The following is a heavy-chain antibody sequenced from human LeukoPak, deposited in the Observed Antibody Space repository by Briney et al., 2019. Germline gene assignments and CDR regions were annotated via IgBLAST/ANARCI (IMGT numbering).Heavy chain of an antibody. CDR2: IYSGGST. J-gene: IGHJ6*02. D-gene: IGHD2-15*01. Sequence: GGSLRLSCAASGFTVSSNYMSWVRQAPGKGLEWVSVIYSGGSTYYADSVKGRFTISRDNSKNTLYLQMNSLRAEDTAVYYCARQGPGYCSGGSCYSGWALYYHYGMDVWGQGTTVTVSS. V-gene: IGHV3-53*01. CDR1: GFTVSSNY. CDR3: ARQGPGYCSGGSCYSGWALYYHYGMDV.